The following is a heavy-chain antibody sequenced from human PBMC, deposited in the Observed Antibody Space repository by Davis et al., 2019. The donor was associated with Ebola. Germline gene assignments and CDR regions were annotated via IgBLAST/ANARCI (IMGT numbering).Heavy chain of an antibody. CDR1: GYNFIEYF. Sequence: ASVKVSCKASGYNFIEYFMHWVRQAPGQGLEWMGRINSNNGDTNYAQKFQGRVTMTRDTSISTAYMELSRLRSDDTAVYYCARGVLLWFGEPPNGHMDVWGKGTTVTVSS. J-gene: IGHJ6*03. V-gene: IGHV1-2*02. CDR2: INSNNGDT. CDR3: ARGVLLWFGEPPNGHMDV. D-gene: IGHD3-10*01.